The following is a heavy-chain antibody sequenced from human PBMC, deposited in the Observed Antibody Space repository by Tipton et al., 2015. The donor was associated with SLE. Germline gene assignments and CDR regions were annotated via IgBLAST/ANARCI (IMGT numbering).Heavy chain of an antibody. D-gene: IGHD3-22*01. CDR3: ARVRLILVVTEHYCYRDV. Sequence: TLSLTCTVSGGSISSGGYYWSWIRQHPGEALEWVGYIYYSGTTYYNPSLKSRLSISVDTSKTQFSLNLSSVTAADTAMYYCARVRLILVVTEHYCYRDVWGDASAITVSS. J-gene: IGHJ6*03. V-gene: IGHV4-31*03. CDR1: GGSISSGGYY. CDR2: IYYSGTT.